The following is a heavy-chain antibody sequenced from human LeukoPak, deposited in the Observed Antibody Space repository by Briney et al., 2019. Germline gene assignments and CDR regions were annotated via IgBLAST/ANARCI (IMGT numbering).Heavy chain of an antibody. CDR2: INHSGST. CDR3: ARGPQDYVWGSYRSYYFDY. CDR1: GGSFSGYY. J-gene: IGHJ4*02. Sequence: SETLSLTCAVYGGSFSGYYWSWIRQPPGKGLEWIGEINHSGSTNYNPSLKSRVTIPVDTSKNQFSLKLSSVTAADTAVYYCARGPQDYVWGSYRSYYFDYWGQGTLVTVSS. D-gene: IGHD3-16*02. V-gene: IGHV4-34*01.